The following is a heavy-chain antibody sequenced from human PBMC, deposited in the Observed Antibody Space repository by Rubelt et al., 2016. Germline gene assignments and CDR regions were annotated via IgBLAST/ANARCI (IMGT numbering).Heavy chain of an antibody. CDR3: AHRDYYGMDV. J-gene: IGHJ6*02. CDR1: GFSLSNARMG. Sequence: QVTLKESGPVLVKPTETLTLTCTVSGFSLSNARMGVSWIRQPPGKALEWLAHIFSNDEKSYSTSLKSRLTISKDTSKSQVVLTMTNMDPVDTATYYCAHRDYYGMDVWGQGTTVTVSS. CDR2: IFSNDEK. V-gene: IGHV2-26*01.